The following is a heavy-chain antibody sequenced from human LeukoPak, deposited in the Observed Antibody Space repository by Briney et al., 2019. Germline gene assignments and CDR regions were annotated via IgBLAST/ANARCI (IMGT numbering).Heavy chain of an antibody. CDR2: IIPIFGTA. CDR3: VDRTSSGYYY. Sequence: ASVKVSSKASGGTFSSYAISWVRQAPGQGLEWMGGIIPIFGTANYAQKFQGRVTITTDESTSTAYMELSSLRSEDTAVYYCVDRTSSGYYYWGQGTLVTVSS. D-gene: IGHD3-22*01. CDR1: GGTFSSYA. J-gene: IGHJ4*02. V-gene: IGHV1-69*05.